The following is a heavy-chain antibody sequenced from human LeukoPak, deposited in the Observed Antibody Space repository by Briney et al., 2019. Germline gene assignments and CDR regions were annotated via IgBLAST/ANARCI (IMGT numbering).Heavy chain of an antibody. CDR1: GFTFSSYA. V-gene: IGHV3-66*01. J-gene: IGHJ6*02. CDR2: IYSGGST. D-gene: IGHD2/OR15-2a*01. CDR3: ARDYFPTSSYYYYGMDV. Sequence: GGSLRLSCAASGFTFSSYAMSWVRQAPGKGLEWVSVIYSGGSTYYADSVKGRFTISRDNSKNTLYLQMNSLRAEDTAVYYCARDYFPTSSYYYYGMDVWGQGTTVTVSS.